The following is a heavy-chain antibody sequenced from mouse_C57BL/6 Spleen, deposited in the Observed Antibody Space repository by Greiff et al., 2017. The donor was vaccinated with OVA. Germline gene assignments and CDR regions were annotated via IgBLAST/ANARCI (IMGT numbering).Heavy chain of an antibody. V-gene: IGHV3-6*01. J-gene: IGHJ3*01. D-gene: IGHD1-1*01. Sequence: EVQLQQSGPGLVKPSQSLSLTCSVTGYSITSGYYWNWIRQFPGNKLEWMGYISYDGSNNYNPSLKNRISITRDTSKNQFFLKLNSVTTEDTATYYCARLGSSGFAYWGQGTLVTVSA. CDR2: ISYDGSN. CDR3: ARLGSSGFAY. CDR1: GYSITSGYY.